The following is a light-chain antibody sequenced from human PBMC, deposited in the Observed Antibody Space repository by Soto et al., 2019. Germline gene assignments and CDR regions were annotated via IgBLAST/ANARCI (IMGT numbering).Light chain of an antibody. CDR3: QQYNTYSRT. Sequence: DIQMTQSPSTLSASVGDRVTITCRASQSISSYLNWYQQKPGKAPKLLIYAASNLQSGVPSRFSGSGSGTEFTLTISSLQSEDFATYYCQQYNTYSRTFGQGTKVDIK. V-gene: IGKV1-39*01. J-gene: IGKJ1*01. CDR2: AAS. CDR1: QSISSY.